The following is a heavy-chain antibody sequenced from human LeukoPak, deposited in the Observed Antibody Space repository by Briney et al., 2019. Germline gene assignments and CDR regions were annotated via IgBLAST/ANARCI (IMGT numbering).Heavy chain of an antibody. CDR2: INPNSGGT. V-gene: IGHV1-2*02. CDR1: GYTFTGYY. Sequence: ASVKVSCKASGYTFTGYYMHWVRQAPGQGLEWMGWINPNSGGTNYAQKLQGRVTMTTDTSTSTAYMELRSLRSDDTAVYYCARDSPLWFGERGWFDPWGQGTLVTVSS. D-gene: IGHD3-10*01. J-gene: IGHJ5*02. CDR3: ARDSPLWFGERGWFDP.